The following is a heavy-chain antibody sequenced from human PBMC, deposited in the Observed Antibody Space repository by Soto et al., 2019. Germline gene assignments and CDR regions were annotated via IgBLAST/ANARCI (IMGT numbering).Heavy chain of an antibody. V-gene: IGHV4-34*01. CDR2: INHSGST. CDR3: ARVGYYYDSSGYFLHPFDY. CDR1: GGSFSGYY. D-gene: IGHD3-22*01. J-gene: IGHJ4*02. Sequence: PSETLSLTCAVYGGSFSGYYWSWIRQPPGKGLEWIGEINHSGSTNYNPSLKSRVTISVDTSKNQFSLKLSSVTAADTAVYYCARVGYYYDSSGYFLHPFDYWGQGTLVTVSS.